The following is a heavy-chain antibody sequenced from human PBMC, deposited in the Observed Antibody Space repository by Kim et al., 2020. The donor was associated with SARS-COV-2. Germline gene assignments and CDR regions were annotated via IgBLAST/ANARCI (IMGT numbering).Heavy chain of an antibody. Sequence: SGTTNQNPSLKRRVTISVDTSKNQFFLKLNSVTAADAAVYYCARGGNWFDPWGQGILVTVSS. CDR2: SGTT. J-gene: IGHJ5*02. V-gene: IGHV4-59*09. CDR3: ARGGNWFDP.